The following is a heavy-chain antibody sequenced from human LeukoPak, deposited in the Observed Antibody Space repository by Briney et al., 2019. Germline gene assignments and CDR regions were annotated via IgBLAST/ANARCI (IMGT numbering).Heavy chain of an antibody. CDR1: GFTFSDYA. Sequence: PGGSLRLSCAASGFTFSDYAMSWVRQAPGKGLEWVSSINSDRSAYYADSVKGRFIISRDNSKNTLFLQMNSLRAEDTAVYHCAQGGNYDDNYGHYWGQGTLVTVSS. D-gene: IGHD3-22*01. CDR2: INSDRSA. V-gene: IGHV3-23*01. CDR3: AQGGNYDDNYGHY. J-gene: IGHJ4*02.